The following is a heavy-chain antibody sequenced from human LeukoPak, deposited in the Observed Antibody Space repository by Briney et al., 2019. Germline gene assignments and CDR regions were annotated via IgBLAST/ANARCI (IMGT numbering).Heavy chain of an antibody. D-gene: IGHD3-10*01. CDR3: ARGSRSSGLLYYFDL. CDR2: IVPIFGTP. V-gene: IGHV1-69*05. J-gene: IGHJ4*02. CDR1: RDTFRNYA. Sequence: GSSVKVSCKASRDTFRNYAINWVRQAPGQGLEWMGGIVPIFGTPNYAQKLQGRVAITTDDSVSTAYMELSSLRSEDTATYYCARGSRSSGLLYYFDLWGQGTLVTVSS.